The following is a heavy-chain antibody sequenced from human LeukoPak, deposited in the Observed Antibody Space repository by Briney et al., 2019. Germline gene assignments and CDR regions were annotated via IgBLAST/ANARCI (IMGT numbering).Heavy chain of an antibody. CDR1: GGSITSRTSY. D-gene: IGHD1-26*01. V-gene: IGHV4-39*01. CDR3: ARHIKGPSGSYQNWFDP. Sequence: SETLSLTCTVFGGSITSRTSYWAWIRQPPGKGLEWIGNIYYSGSTYYNPSLKSRVTISVDTYKNQFSLKLSSMTAADTAVYYCARHIKGPSGSYQNWFDPWGQGTLVTVSS. CDR2: IYYSGST. J-gene: IGHJ5*02.